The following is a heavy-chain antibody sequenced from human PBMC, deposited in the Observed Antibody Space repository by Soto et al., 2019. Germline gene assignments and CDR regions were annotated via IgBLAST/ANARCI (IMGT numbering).Heavy chain of an antibody. V-gene: IGHV1-18*01. D-gene: IGHD2-15*01. CDR1: GYTFTSYG. CDR2: ISAYNGNT. Sequence: QVQLVQSGAEVKKPGASVKVSCKASGYTFTSYGISWVRQAPGQGLEWMGWISAYNGNTNYAQKPQGRVTMTTDTSTSSAYMELRSLRSDDTAVYYCARDLDGRIVDDAFDIWGQGTMVTVSS. CDR3: ARDLDGRIVDDAFDI. J-gene: IGHJ3*02.